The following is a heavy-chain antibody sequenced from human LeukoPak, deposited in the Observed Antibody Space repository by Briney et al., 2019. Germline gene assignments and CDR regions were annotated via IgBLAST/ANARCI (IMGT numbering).Heavy chain of an antibody. Sequence: PSETLSLTCTVSGGSISGSSYYWGWIRQPPGKGLEWIGSMYYSGSTHYNPSLKSRVSISVDTSKNQFSLKLSSVTAADTAVYYCARHGYRSSWLPSYYNYIDVWGKGTTVTVSS. J-gene: IGHJ6*03. CDR2: MYYSGST. CDR1: GGSISGSSYY. CDR3: ARHGYRSSWLPSYYNYIDV. V-gene: IGHV4-39*01. D-gene: IGHD6-13*01.